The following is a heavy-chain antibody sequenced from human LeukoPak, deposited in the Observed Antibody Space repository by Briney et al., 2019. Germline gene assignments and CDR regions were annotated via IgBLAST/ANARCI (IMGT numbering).Heavy chain of an antibody. D-gene: IGHD2-15*01. CDR3: ARECCGGGNWFDP. Sequence: PSETLSLTCTVSGGSISSGSYYWSWIRQPAGKGLEWIGRIYTSGSTNYNPSLKSRVTISVDTSKNQFSLKLSSVTAADTAVYYCARECCGGGNWFDPWGQGTLVTVSS. J-gene: IGHJ5*02. CDR1: GGSISSGSYY. V-gene: IGHV4-61*02. CDR2: IYTSGST.